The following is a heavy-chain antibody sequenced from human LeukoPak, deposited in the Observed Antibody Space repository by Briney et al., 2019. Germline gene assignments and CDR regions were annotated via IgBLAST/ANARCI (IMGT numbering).Heavy chain of an antibody. D-gene: IGHD3-22*01. Sequence: PSETLSLTCGASGYSISSGYYWGWIRQSPGKGLEGIGTIFHSGSIYYNPSLKSRLTLSVDTSKSQFSLKLNSATAADTAVYYCVRMGVSYYYDSSTYYPVAFDVWGQGTMVTVSS. V-gene: IGHV4-38-2*01. CDR1: GYSISSGYY. CDR2: IFHSGSI. J-gene: IGHJ3*01. CDR3: VRMGVSYYYDSSTYYPVAFDV.